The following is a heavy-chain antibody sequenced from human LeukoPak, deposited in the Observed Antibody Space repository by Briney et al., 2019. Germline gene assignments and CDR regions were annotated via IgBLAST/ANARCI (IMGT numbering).Heavy chain of an antibody. CDR2: IKQDGSEK. D-gene: IGHD6-19*01. J-gene: IGHJ4*02. CDR1: GFTFSSYW. CDR3: ARMYSSGWYPGYYFDY. V-gene: IGHV3-7*01. Sequence: GGSLRLYCAASGFTFSSYWMSWVRQAPGKGLEWVANIKQDGSEKYYVDSVKGRFTISRDNAKNSLYLQMNSLRAEDTAVYYCARMYSSGWYPGYYFDYWGQGTLVTVSS.